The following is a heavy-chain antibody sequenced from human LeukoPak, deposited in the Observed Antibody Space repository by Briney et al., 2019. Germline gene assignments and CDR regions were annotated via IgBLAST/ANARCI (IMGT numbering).Heavy chain of an antibody. V-gene: IGHV4-39*07. CDR2: INHSGST. J-gene: IGHJ4*02. CDR1: GGSISSGSYY. CDR3: ARVAGRRDGYNWDY. Sequence: SETLSLTCTVSGGSISSGSYYWSWIRQPPGKGLEWIGEINHSGSTNYNPSLKSRVTISVDTSKNQFSLKLSSVTAADTAVYYCARVAGRRDGYNWDYWGQGTLVTVSS. D-gene: IGHD5-24*01.